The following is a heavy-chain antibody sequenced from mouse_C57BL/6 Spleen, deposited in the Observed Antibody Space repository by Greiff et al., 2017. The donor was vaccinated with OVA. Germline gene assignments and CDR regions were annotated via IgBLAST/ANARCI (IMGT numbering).Heavy chain of an antibody. Sequence: QVQLQQPGAELVMPGASVKLSCKASGYTFTSYWMHWVKQRPGQGLEWIGEIDPSDSYTNYNQKFKGKSTLTVDKSSRTAYMKLSSLTYEDSAVYYCARRGVTYFDYWGQGTTLTVSS. V-gene: IGHV1-69*01. CDR1: GYTFTSYW. CDR2: IDPSDSYT. D-gene: IGHD2-5*01. CDR3: ARRGVTYFDY. J-gene: IGHJ2*01.